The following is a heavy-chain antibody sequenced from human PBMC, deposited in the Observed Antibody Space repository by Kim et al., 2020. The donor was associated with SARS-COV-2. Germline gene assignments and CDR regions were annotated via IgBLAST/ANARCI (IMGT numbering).Heavy chain of an antibody. J-gene: IGHJ6*02. CDR1: GYTFTSYA. D-gene: IGHD4-17*01. CDR2: INTDTGNP. CDR3: ARGVEGDGDYVGEYYYYGVDV. V-gene: IGHV7-4-1*02. Sequence: ASVKVSCKASGYTFTSYAMNWVRQAPGQGLEWMGWINTDTGNPTYAQGFTGRFVFSLDTSVSTAYLQISSLKAEDTAVYYCARGVEGDGDYVGEYYYYGVDVWGQGTTVTVSS.